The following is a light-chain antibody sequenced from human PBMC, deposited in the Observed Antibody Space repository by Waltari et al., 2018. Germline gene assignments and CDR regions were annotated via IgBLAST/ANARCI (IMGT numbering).Light chain of an antibody. CDR1: SSNIGRNH. J-gene: IGLJ2*01. V-gene: IGLV1-51*01. Sequence: QSVLTQPPSVSGAPGQKVTISCSGSSSNIGRNHVSWYQQIPGTAPKLLIYDTKKRPSGIPDRFSGSKSGTSATLGITGLQTGDEAEYYCGTCDSSLSVSVVFGGGTKLTVL. CDR2: DTK. CDR3: GTCDSSLSVSVV.